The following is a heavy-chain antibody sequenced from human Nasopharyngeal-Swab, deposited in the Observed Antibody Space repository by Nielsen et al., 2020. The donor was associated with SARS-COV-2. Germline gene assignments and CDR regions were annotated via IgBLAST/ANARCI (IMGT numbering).Heavy chain of an antibody. CDR3: ARERKDIVVVVAATLDY. D-gene: IGHD2-15*01. J-gene: IGHJ4*02. CDR2: IIPIFGTA. V-gene: IGHV1-69*13. CDR1: GGTFSSYA. Sequence: SVKVSCKASGGTFSSYAISWVRQAPGQGLEWMGGIIPIFGTANYAQKFQGRVTITADESTSTAYMELSSLRSEDTAVYYCARERKDIVVVVAATLDYWGQGTLVTVSS.